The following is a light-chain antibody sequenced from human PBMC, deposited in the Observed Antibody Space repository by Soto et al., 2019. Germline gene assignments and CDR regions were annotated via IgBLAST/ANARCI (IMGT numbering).Light chain of an antibody. V-gene: IGKV4-1*01. J-gene: IGKJ1*01. CDR2: WAS. CDR3: QQYYEAPQN. CDR1: QSVLYSSNNKNY. Sequence: DIVMTQSPDSLAVSLGERATINCKSSQSVLYSSNNKNYLAWYQQKPGQPPKLLIYWASTRESGVPDRFSGSGSGTDFTLTIRSPQAEDVAVYCRQQYYEAPQNFGQGTKVEIK.